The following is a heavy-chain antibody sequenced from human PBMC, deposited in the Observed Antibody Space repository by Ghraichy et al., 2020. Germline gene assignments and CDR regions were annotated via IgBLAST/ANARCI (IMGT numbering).Heavy chain of an antibody. CDR3: ATSALTIFGVVSFDY. CDR1: GYTLTELS. J-gene: IGHJ4*02. Sequence: ASGKVSCKVSGYTLTELSMHWVRQAPGKGLEWMGGFDPEDGETIYAQKFQGRVTMTEDTSTDTAYMELSSLRSEDTAVYYCATSALTIFGVVSFDYWGQGTLVTVSS. D-gene: IGHD3-3*01. CDR2: FDPEDGET. V-gene: IGHV1-24*01.